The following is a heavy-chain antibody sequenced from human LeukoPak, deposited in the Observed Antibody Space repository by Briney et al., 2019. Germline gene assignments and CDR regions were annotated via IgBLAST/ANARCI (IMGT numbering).Heavy chain of an antibody. CDR3: ARGVHELDY. J-gene: IGHJ4*02. V-gene: IGHV1-2*06. CDR1: GYTFTGYH. Sequence: ASVKVSCKASGYTFTGYHIHWVRQAPGQGLEWMGRINPYSGDTNFAQKFQGRVTMTRDTSISTAYIELSRLTSDDTAVYYCARGVHELDYWGQGTLVTVSS. CDR2: INPYSGDT.